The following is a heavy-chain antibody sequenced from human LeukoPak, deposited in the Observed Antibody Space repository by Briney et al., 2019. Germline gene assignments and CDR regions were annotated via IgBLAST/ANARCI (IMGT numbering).Heavy chain of an antibody. Sequence: SQTLSLTCTVSGGSISSGGYYWSWIRQHPGKGLEWIGYIYYTGSPYYNPSLKSRVTISVDTSKNQFSLKLRSVTAADTAVYYCARLYYYDSSGYSYFDYWGQGTLVTVSS. D-gene: IGHD3-22*01. V-gene: IGHV4-31*03. CDR1: GGSISSGGYY. J-gene: IGHJ4*02. CDR2: IYYTGSP. CDR3: ARLYYYDSSGYSYFDY.